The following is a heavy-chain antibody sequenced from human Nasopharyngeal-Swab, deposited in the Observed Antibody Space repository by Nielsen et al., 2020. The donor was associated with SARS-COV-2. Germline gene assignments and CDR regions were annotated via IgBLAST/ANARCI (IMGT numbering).Heavy chain of an antibody. CDR2: INRSGST. Sequence: GSLRLSCAVYGGSFSGYYWSWIRQPPGKGLEWIGEINRSGSTNYNPSLKSRVTISVDTSKNQFSLKLSSVTAADTAVYYCARRTMVRGVIPDYWGQGTLVTVSS. D-gene: IGHD3-10*01. CDR3: ARRTMVRGVIPDY. J-gene: IGHJ4*02. V-gene: IGHV4-34*01. CDR1: GGSFSGYY.